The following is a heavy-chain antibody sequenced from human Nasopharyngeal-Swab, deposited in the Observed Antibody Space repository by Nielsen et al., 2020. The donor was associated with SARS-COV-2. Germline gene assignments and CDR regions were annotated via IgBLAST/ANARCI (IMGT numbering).Heavy chain of an antibody. J-gene: IGHJ6*02. CDR2: INPNSGGT. D-gene: IGHD3-9*01. CDR3: ARASTTLDWLSTLDVWDV. V-gene: IGHV1-2*06. CDR1: GYTFTGYY. Sequence: ASVKVSCKASGYTFTGYYMHGVRQAPGQGLEWMGRINPNSGGTNYAQKFQGRVTMTRDTSISTAYMELSRLRSDDTAVYYCARASTTLDWLSTLDVWDVWGQGTTVTVSS.